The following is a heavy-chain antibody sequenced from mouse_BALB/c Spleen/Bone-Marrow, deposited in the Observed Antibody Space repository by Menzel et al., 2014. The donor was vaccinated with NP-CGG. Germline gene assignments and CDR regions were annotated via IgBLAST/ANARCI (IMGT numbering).Heavy chain of an antibody. V-gene: IGHV5-17*02. CDR1: GFTFSSLG. CDR2: ISSDSGAI. CDR3: TRGGNWEDSDY. J-gene: IGHJ2*01. Sequence: EVMLVESGGGLVQPGGSRKLSCAASGFTFSSLGMHWVRQAPGKGLEWIAYISSDSGAIFYADTVKGRFTISRDNPENTLFLQMTSLRSEDTAIYFCTRGGNWEDSDYWGQGTTLTVSS. D-gene: IGHD4-1*01.